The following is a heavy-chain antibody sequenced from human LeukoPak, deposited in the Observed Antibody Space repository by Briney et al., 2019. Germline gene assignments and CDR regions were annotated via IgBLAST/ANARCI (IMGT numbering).Heavy chain of an antibody. V-gene: IGHV3-11*04. CDR3: AGSSGDLEAFDI. CDR2: ISSSGSTI. CDR1: GFTFSDYY. J-gene: IGHJ3*02. Sequence: GGSLRLSCSASGFTFSDYYMSWIRQAPWKGLDWVSYISSSGSTIYYADSVKGRFTISRDNAKNSLYLQMNSLRAEDTAVYYCAGSSGDLEAFDIWGQGTMVTVSS. D-gene: IGHD3-3*01.